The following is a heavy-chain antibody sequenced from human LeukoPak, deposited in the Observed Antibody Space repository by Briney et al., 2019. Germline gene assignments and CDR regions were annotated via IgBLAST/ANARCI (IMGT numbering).Heavy chain of an antibody. CDR3: ARDTYCTSTSCYLFEY. CDR2: IWDDGSNK. CDR1: GFTFSSYG. J-gene: IGHJ4*02. Sequence: PGGSLRLSCAASGFTFSSYGMHWVRQAPGKGLEWVAVIWDDGSNKYYVDSVKGRFTISRDNSKNMVYLQMNNLRAEDTAVYYCARDTYCTSTSCYLFEYWGRGTLVTVSS. D-gene: IGHD2-2*01. V-gene: IGHV3-33*01.